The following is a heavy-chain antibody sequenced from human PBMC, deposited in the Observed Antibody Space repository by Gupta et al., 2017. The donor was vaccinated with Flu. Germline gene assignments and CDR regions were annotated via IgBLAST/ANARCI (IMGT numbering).Heavy chain of an antibody. Sequence: QVQLVESGGGLVKPGGSLRLSCAASGFTFSDYYMSWIRQAPGKGLEWVSYISSSSSYTNYADSVKGRFTISRDNAKNSLYLQMNSLRAEDTAVYYCARWRRGIAARPSEDYFDYWGQGTLVTVSS. D-gene: IGHD6-6*01. V-gene: IGHV3-11*05. CDR2: ISSSSSYT. CDR3: ARWRRGIAARPSEDYFDY. CDR1: GFTFSDYY. J-gene: IGHJ4*02.